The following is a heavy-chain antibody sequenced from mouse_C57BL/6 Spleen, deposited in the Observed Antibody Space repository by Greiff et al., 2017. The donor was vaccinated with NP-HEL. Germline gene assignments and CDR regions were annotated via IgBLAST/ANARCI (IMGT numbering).Heavy chain of an antibody. CDR1: GYTFTSYW. V-gene: IGHV1-61*01. D-gene: IGHD1-1*01. J-gene: IGHJ2*01. Sequence: QVQLQQPGAELVRPGSSVKLSCKASGYTFTSYWMDWVKQRPGQGLEWIGNIYPSDSETHYNQKFKDKATLTVDKSSSTAYMQLSSLTSEDSAVYYCARYYGSSYLDYWGQGTTLTVSS. CDR2: IYPSDSET. CDR3: ARYYGSSYLDY.